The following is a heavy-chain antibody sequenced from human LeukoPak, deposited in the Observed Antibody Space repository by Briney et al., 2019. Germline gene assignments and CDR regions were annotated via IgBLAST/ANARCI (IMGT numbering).Heavy chain of an antibody. Sequence: PSETLSLTCTVSGGSISSYYWSWIRQPPGKGLEWIGYIYYSGSTNYSPSLKSRVTISVDTSKNQFSLKLSSVTAADTAVYYCARLAKYSYAPYYFDYWGQGTLVTVSS. CDR3: ARLAKYSYAPYYFDY. CDR2: IYYSGST. D-gene: IGHD5-18*01. V-gene: IGHV4-59*08. J-gene: IGHJ4*02. CDR1: GGSISSYY.